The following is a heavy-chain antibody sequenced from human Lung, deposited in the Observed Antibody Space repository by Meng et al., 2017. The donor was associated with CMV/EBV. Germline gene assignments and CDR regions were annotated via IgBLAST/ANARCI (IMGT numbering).Heavy chain of an antibody. CDR3: LRRSGGSV. Sequence: QVASREAGPALAMPSQTLSLTCAVSGDSITNHNWCAWVRQPPGKGLEWIGEIPHRGSSAYNPSLKSRVSMSIDKSKNQFSLKLTSVTAADTAVYHCLRRSGGSVWGQGTLVTVSS. V-gene: IGHV4-4*02. D-gene: IGHD3-10*01. CDR1: GDSITNHNW. J-gene: IGHJ1*01. CDR2: IPHRGSS.